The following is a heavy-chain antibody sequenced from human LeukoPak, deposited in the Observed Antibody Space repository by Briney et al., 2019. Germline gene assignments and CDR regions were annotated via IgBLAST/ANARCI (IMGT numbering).Heavy chain of an antibody. CDR2: INHSGST. CDR3: ARHGGGYPPPFDY. Sequence: SETLSLTCTVSGGSISSSSYYWGWIRQPPGKGLEWIGEINHSGSTNYNPSLKSRVTISVDTSKNQFSLKLSSVTAADTAVYYCARHGGGYPPPFDYWGQGTLVTVSS. CDR1: GGSISSSSYY. J-gene: IGHJ4*02. V-gene: IGHV4-39*01. D-gene: IGHD3-22*01.